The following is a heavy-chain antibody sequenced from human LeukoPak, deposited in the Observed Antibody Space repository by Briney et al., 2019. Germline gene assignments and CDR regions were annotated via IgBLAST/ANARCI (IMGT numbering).Heavy chain of an antibody. D-gene: IGHD5-24*01. J-gene: IGHJ4*02. CDR2: VSSNGNTR. CDR3: ARDGYNYFDY. V-gene: IGHV3-11*01. Sequence: GGSLRLSCAASGFTFSSYYMSWIRQAPGKGLEWVSYVSSNGNTRYYADSVRGRFTCSRDNAENSLHLQMDSLRAEDTAVYYCARDGYNYFDYWGQGILVTVSS. CDR1: GFTFSSYY.